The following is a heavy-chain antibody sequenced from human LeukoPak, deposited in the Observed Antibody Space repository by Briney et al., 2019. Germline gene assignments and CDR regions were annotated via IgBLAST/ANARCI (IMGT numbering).Heavy chain of an antibody. Sequence: ASVKVSCKVSGYSVSELSMHWVRQAPGKGLEWMGGFDSERGDTVYAQKFQGRVTMTRNTSISTAYMELSSLRSDDTAVYYCARDLRQSWLQEADAFDIWGQGTMVTVSA. V-gene: IGHV1-24*01. CDR3: ARDLRQSWLQEADAFDI. CDR1: GYSVSELS. D-gene: IGHD5-24*01. J-gene: IGHJ3*02. CDR2: FDSERGDT.